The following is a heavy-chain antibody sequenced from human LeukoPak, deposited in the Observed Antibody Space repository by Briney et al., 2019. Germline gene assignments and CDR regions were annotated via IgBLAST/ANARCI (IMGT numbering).Heavy chain of an antibody. V-gene: IGHV3-73*01. CDR2: IRSKANSYAT. J-gene: IGHJ4*02. CDR1: GFTFSGSA. Sequence: PGGSLKLSCAASGFTFSGSAMHWVRQASGKGLEWVGHIRSKANSYATAYAASVKGRFTISRDDSKNTAYLQMSSLKTEDTAVYFCAHRDTAMVRVDYWGQGTLVTVSS. CDR3: AHRDTAMVRVDY. D-gene: IGHD5-18*01.